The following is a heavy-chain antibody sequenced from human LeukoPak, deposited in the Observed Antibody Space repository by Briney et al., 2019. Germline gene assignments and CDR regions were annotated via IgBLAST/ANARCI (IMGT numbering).Heavy chain of an antibody. CDR3: ARDYNGDYGYFDL. D-gene: IGHD3-10*01. CDR2: ILYDGSNK. CDR1: GFTFSSYA. J-gene: IGHJ2*01. Sequence: GRSLRLSCAASGFTFSSYAMHWVRQAPGKGLEWVAVILYDGSNKYYADSVKGRFTISRDNSKNTLYLQMNSLRAEDTAVYYCARDYNGDYGYFDLWGRGTLVTVSS. V-gene: IGHV3-30*14.